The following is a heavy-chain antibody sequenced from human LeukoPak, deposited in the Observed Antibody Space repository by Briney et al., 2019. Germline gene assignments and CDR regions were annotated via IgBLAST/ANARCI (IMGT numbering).Heavy chain of an antibody. CDR2: IYHSGST. CDR1: GGSFSGYY. Sequence: SGTLSLTCAVYGGSFSGYYWSWIRQPPGKGLEWIGEIYHSGSTNYNPSLKSRVTISVDKSKNQFSLKLSSVTAADTAVYYCARDPNYYDSSGYHPIIDYWGQGTLVTVSS. V-gene: IGHV4-34*01. D-gene: IGHD3-22*01. CDR3: ARDPNYYDSSGYHPIIDY. J-gene: IGHJ4*02.